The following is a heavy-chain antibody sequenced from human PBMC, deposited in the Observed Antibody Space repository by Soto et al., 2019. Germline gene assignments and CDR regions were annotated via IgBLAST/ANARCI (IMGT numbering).Heavy chain of an antibody. CDR2: FYYTGSI. J-gene: IGHJ4*02. CDR1: GGSVSSGNYY. CDR3: ARRYGGNFDY. Sequence: SETLSLTCTVSGGSVSSGNYYWSWIRQPPGKGLEWIGYFYYTGSINYNPSLKSRVTIFIDASKNQFSLTLYSVTAADTAVYYCARRYGGNFDYWGQGTLVTVSS. V-gene: IGHV4-61*01. D-gene: IGHD1-26*01.